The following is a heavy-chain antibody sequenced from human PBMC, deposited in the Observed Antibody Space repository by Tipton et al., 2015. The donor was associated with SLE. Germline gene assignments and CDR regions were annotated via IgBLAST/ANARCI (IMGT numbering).Heavy chain of an antibody. CDR1: GYTFTSSG. CDR3: AREGGPLYYFDY. D-gene: IGHD1-26*01. CDR2: INTNNGDT. J-gene: IGHJ4*02. Sequence: QVQLVQSGAEVKKPGASVKVSCKASGYTFTSSGVHWVRQAPGQGLEWMGWINTNNGDTNYAQKFQGSVAMTTDTSTTTAYMELRSLRSDDTAVYYCAREGGPLYYFDYWGQGTLVTGSS. V-gene: IGHV1-18*01.